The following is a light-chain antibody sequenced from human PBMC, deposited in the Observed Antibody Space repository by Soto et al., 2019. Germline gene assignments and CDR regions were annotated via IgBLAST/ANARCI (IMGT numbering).Light chain of an antibody. J-gene: IGKJ1*01. CDR2: DAS. V-gene: IGKV1-5*01. Sequence: DIQMTQSHYTLSASVGDRVTITCRTSQSISSWLAWYQQKPGRAPKLLIYDASNLESGVPSRFSGSGSGTEFTLTISSLQPDDFATYYCQHYNSYSEAFGQGTKVDIK. CDR1: QSISSW. CDR3: QHYNSYSEA.